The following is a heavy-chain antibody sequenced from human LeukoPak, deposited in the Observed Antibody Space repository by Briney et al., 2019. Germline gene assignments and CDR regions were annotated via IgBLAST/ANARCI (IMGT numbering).Heavy chain of an antibody. Sequence: PGGSLRLSCAASGFTFSGHWMTGVRQAPGKGLEWVANIKEDGSKKNYVDSVKGRFTISRDNAKNSLYLQMTSLRAEDTAMYYCATPLDYRDSSGFHQGGDWGQGTLVTVSS. D-gene: IGHD3-22*01. J-gene: IGHJ4*02. CDR1: GFTFSGHW. V-gene: IGHV3-7*03. CDR3: ATPLDYRDSSGFHQGGD. CDR2: IKEDGSKK.